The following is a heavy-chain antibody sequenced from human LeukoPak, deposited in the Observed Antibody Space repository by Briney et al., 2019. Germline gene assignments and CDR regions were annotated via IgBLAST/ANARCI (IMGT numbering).Heavy chain of an antibody. J-gene: IGHJ4*02. CDR3: ARDQLAGDFAH. CDR1: GGSISSNY. CDR2: IYTSGRT. D-gene: IGHD4-17*01. V-gene: IGHV4-4*07. Sequence: SETLSLTCTVSGGSISSNYWTWIRQPAGQGLERIGRIYTSGRTNYNPCLKSRVTMSGDTSKNQCSLNLSAVTAADTVVYCCARDQLAGDFAHWGQGTLVTVSS.